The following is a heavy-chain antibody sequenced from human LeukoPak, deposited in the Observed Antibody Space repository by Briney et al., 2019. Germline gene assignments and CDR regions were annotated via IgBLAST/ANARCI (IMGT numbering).Heavy chain of an antibody. D-gene: IGHD3-22*01. V-gene: IGHV1-2*02. CDR2: INPNSGGT. Sequence: ASVKVTFMGSGYTFIDYHMHWVGQAPGQGLEWMGWINPNSGGTNYAQKFQGRVTMTRDTSISTAYMELSRLRSDDTAVYYCARSMIGAPFDSWGQGTLVTVSS. CDR1: GYTFIDYH. CDR3: ARSMIGAPFDS. J-gene: IGHJ4*02.